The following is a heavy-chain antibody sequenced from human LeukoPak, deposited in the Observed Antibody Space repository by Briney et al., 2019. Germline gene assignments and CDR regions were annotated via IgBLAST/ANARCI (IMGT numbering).Heavy chain of an antibody. CDR1: EGSFSRNA. Sequence: GASGKVSCKILEGSFSRNALTWVRQTSGQGLEWMGGLVTMFGTPRYAQKFQGRLTISVDSTIGYMELTGLTSEDTAVYYCTRGDTTGYATWGQGTRLTVSS. J-gene: IGHJ5*02. CDR2: LVTMFGTP. D-gene: IGHD3-9*01. V-gene: IGHV1-69*13. CDR3: TRGDTTGYAT.